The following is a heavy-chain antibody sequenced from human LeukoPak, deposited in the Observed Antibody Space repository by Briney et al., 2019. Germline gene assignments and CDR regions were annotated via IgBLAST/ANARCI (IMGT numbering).Heavy chain of an antibody. CDR2: ISSSGSTI. CDR3: AELGITMIGGV. CDR1: WLALPNLE. V-gene: IGHV3-48*03. D-gene: IGHD3-10*02. J-gene: IGHJ6*04. Sequence: GGAPRPSLAASWLALPNLEMNMGPRAPGEGAGGVSYISSSGSTIYYADSVKGRFTISRDNAKNSLYLQMNSLRAEDTAVYYCAELGITMIGGVWGKGTTVTISS.